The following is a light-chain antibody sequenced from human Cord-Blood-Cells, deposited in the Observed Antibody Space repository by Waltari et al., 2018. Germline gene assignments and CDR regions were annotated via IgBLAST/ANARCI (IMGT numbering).Light chain of an antibody. CDR3: QQYNSYST. CDR1: QGISCW. V-gene: IGKV1-5*01. CDR2: DAS. J-gene: IGKJ1*01. Sequence: DIQMTQSPFTLSASVGSRVPITCRASQGISCWLAWYQQKPGKAPKLLIYDASSLESGVPSRFSGSGSGTEFTLTISSLQPDDFATYYCQQYNSYSTFGQGTKVEIK.